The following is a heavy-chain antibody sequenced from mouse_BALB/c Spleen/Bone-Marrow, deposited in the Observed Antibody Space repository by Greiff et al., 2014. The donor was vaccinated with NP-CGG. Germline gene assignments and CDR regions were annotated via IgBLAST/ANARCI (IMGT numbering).Heavy chain of an antibody. Sequence: EVQVVESGAELVRPGASVKLSCTASGFNFKDYYMHWVKQRPEKGLEWIGWIDPENGDTEYAPKFQGKATMTADTSSNTAYLQLSILTSEYNAVYYCNCGGDYDFDYLDYWGQGTTVTVSS. CDR1: GFNFKDYY. V-gene: IGHV14-4*02. CDR3: NCGGDYDFDYLDY. CDR2: IDPENGDT. J-gene: IGHJ2*01. D-gene: IGHD2-4*01.